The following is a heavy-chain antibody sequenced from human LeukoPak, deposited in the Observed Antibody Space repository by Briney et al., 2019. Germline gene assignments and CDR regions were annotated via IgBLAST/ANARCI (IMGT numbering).Heavy chain of an antibody. CDR2: INTDGSTT. D-gene: IGHD1-26*01. J-gene: IGHJ4*02. V-gene: IGHV3-74*01. Sequence: GGSLRLSCAASGFTFSNDWMHWVRQAPGKGLVWVSRINTDGSTTTYADSVKGRFTISRNNAKNTLYLQMNSLRVEDTAVYYCARGRGGSYHYWGQGTLVTVSS. CDR3: ARGRGGSYHY. CDR1: GFTFSNDW.